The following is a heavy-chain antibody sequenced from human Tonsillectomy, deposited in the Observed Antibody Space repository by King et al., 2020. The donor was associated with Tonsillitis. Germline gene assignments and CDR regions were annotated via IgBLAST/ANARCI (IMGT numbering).Heavy chain of an antibody. V-gene: IGHV4-39*07. CDR2: IYYSGST. D-gene: IGHD3-22*01. CDR1: GGSISSSSYY. Sequence: QLQLQESGPGLVKPSETLSLTCTVSGGSISSSSYYWGWIRQPPGKGLEWIGSIYYSGSTYYNPSLKSRVTISVDTSKNQFSLKLSSVTAADTAVYYCARQNDPYDSSGYYFGYWGQGTLVTVSS. CDR3: ARQNDPYDSSGYYFGY. J-gene: IGHJ4*02.